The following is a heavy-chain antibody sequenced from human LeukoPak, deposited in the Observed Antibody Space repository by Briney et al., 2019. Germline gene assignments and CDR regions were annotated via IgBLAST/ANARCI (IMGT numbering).Heavy chain of an antibody. CDR2: IREDESEK. D-gene: IGHD5-18*01. Sequence: GACHRLVYAASSFFFSSHWTRSVRLAPGEGLGWLAYIREDESEKYYVASVKGRFTISRDNANNALFLQMNSLRAEDTAVYYCARDSRYSRGVGDFDYWGQGTLVSVSS. V-gene: IGHV3-7*03. CDR3: ARDSRYSRGVGDFDY. J-gene: IGHJ4*02. CDR1: SFFFSSHW.